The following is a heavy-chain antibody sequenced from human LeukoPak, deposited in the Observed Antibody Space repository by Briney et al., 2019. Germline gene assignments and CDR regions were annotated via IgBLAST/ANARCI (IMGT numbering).Heavy chain of an antibody. D-gene: IGHD3-3*01. CDR3: ARQIYVFWSVSDAFDI. Sequence: GGSLRLSCAASGFTFSSYAMHWVRQAPGKGLEWVAVISYDGSNKYYADSVKGRFTISRDNSKNTLYLQMNSLRAEDTAVYYCARQIYVFWSVSDAFDIWGQGTMVTV. CDR1: GFTFSSYA. J-gene: IGHJ3*02. CDR2: ISYDGSNK. V-gene: IGHV3-30-3*01.